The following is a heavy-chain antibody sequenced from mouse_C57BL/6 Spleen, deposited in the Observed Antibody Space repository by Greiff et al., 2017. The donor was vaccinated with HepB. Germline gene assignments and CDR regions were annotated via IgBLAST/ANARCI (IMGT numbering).Heavy chain of an antibody. CDR3: ARERNFYFDYWAYAMDY. J-gene: IGHJ4*01. D-gene: IGHD2-1*01. V-gene: IGHV1-72*01. CDR1: GYTFTSYW. Sequence: QVQLQQPGAELVKPGASVKLSCKASGYTFTSYWMHWVKQRPGRGLEWIGRTDPNSGGTKYNEKFKSKATLTVDKPSSTAYMQLSSLTSEDSAVYYCARERNFYFDYWAYAMDYWGQGTSVTVSS. CDR2: TDPNSGGT.